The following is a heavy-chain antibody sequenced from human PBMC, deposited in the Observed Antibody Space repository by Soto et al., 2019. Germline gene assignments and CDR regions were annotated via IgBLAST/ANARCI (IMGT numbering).Heavy chain of an antibody. CDR3: ARDPIPDYSYYGMDV. V-gene: IGHV4-30-4*01. CDR1: GGSISSGDYY. Sequence: SETLSLTCTVSGGSISSGDYYWSWIRQPPGKGLEWIGYIYYSGSTYYNPSLKSRVTISVDTSKNQFSLKLSSVTAADTAAYYCARDPIPDYSYYGMDVWGQGTTVTVSS. CDR2: IYYSGST. J-gene: IGHJ6*02. D-gene: IGHD2-2*02.